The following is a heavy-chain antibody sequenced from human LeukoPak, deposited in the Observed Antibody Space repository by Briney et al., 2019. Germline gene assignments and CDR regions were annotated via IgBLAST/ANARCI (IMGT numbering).Heavy chain of an antibody. D-gene: IGHD5-12*01. J-gene: IGHJ4*02. CDR1: GGSLTNDDW. V-gene: IGHV4-4*02. CDR2: IYHSGST. Sequence: SGTLSLTCAVSGGSLTNDDWWNWVRQPPGKGLEWIGEIYHSGSTNYNPSLKSRVTISVDKSKNQFSLKLSSVTAADTAVYYCARGTSGYDYESIFDYWGQGTLVTVSS. CDR3: ARGTSGYDYESIFDY.